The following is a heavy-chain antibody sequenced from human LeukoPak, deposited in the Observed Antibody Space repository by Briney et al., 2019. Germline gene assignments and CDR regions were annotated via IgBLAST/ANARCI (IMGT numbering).Heavy chain of an antibody. V-gene: IGHV3-21*01. CDR2: ISSSSSYI. Sequence: GGSLRLSCAASGFTFSSYSMNRVRQAPGKGLEWVSSISSSSSYIYYADSVKGRFTISRDNAKNSLYLQMNSLRAEDTAVYYCASLGRRGYSYGLGYWGQGTLVTVSS. CDR1: GFTFSSYS. J-gene: IGHJ4*02. CDR3: ASLGRRGYSYGLGY. D-gene: IGHD5-18*01.